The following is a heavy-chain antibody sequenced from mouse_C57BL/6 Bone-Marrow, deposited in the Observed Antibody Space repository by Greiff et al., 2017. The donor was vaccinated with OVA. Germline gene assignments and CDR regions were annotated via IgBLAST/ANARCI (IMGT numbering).Heavy chain of an antibody. D-gene: IGHD4-1*01. CDR2: IWTGGGT. J-gene: IGHJ2*01. V-gene: IGHV2-9-1*01. CDR3: ARSRTLTAYYFDY. Sequence: VQLQESGPGLVAPSQRLSITCTVSGFSFPSYALSWVRQPPGQGLEWLGVIWTGGGTNYNSALQSRLSISKDNSKSQVFLKMNSLQTDDTARYYCARSRTLTAYYFDYWGQGTTLTVSS. CDR1: GFSFPSYA.